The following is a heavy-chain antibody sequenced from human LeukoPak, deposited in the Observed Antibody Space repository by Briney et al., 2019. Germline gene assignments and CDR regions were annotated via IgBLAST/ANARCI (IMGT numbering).Heavy chain of an antibody. J-gene: IGHJ3*01. CDR1: GGSISSYY. CDR3: ARLWAINYYDSSGYDSDAFDL. D-gene: IGHD3-22*01. V-gene: IGHV4-59*08. Sequence: SETLSLTCTVSGGSISSYYWSWIRQPPGKGLEWIGYSYYSGSTNYNPSLKSRVTISVDTSKNQFSLKLSSVTAADTAVYYCARLWAINYYDSSGYDSDAFDLWGQGTMVTVSS. CDR2: SYYSGST.